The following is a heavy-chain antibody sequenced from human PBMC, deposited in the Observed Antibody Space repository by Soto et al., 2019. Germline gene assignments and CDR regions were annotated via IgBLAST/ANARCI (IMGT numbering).Heavy chain of an antibody. V-gene: IGHV3-33*01. CDR3: ARDYLIVPHRVIDY. CDR1: GFTFSSYG. D-gene: IGHD2-2*01. J-gene: IGHJ4*02. Sequence: QVQLVESGGGVVQPGRSLRLSCAASGFTFSSYGMHWVRQAPGKGLEWVAVIWDDGSNKYYADSVKGRFTISRDNSKNTLYLQMNSLRAEDTAVYECARDYLIVPHRVIDYWGQGTLVTVSS. CDR2: IWDDGSNK.